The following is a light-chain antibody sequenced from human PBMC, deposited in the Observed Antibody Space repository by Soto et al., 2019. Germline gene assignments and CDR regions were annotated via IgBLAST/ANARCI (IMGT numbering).Light chain of an antibody. CDR1: QSVISNY. CDR2: AAS. Sequence: EVVLTQSPGTVSLSPGERVTLSCRASQSVISNYLAWYQQRPGQAPRLLFYAASSRATGIPDRFSGSGSGTDFTLSISSLEPEDFAVYYCQQYGSSLTWTFGQGTKVEMK. CDR3: QQYGSSLTWT. J-gene: IGKJ1*01. V-gene: IGKV3-20*01.